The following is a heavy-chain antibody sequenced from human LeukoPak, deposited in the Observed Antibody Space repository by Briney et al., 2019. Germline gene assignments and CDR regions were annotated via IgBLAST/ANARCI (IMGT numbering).Heavy chain of an antibody. J-gene: IGHJ4*02. D-gene: IGHD3-22*01. CDR1: GGSISSSSYY. V-gene: IGHV4-61*01. CDR2: IYYSGST. CDR3: ARMRDSSGYYPDY. Sequence: SETLSLTCTVSGGSISSSSYYWSWIRQPPGKGLEWIGYIYYSGSTNYNPSLKSRVTISVDTSKNQFSLKLSSVTAADTAVYYCARMRDSSGYYPDYWGQGTLVTVSS.